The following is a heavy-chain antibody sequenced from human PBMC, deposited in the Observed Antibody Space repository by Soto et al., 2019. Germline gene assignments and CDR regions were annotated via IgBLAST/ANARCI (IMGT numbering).Heavy chain of an antibody. CDR1: GGSFSGYY. CDR2: INHRGRT. D-gene: IGHD4-17*01. CDR3: ARHGDYEGVGY. Sequence: SETLSLTCAVYGGSFSGYYWSWIRQPPGKGLEWIGEINHRGRTNYNPSLKSRVTISVDRSKNQFSLNLNSVTAADTAVYYCARHGDYEGVGYWGQGTLVTVSS. V-gene: IGHV4-34*01. J-gene: IGHJ4*02.